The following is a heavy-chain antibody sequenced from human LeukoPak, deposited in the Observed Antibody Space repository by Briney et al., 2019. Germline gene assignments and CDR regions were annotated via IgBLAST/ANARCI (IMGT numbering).Heavy chain of an antibody. CDR3: ARDERSSYVRGVSQYFLH. Sequence: GGSLRLSCVGSGFTFSDYWMSWVRQAPGKGLEWVANIKQDGGEKDYVDALKGRFTISRDNAKNSLYLQMNSLRAEDTAIYYCARDERSSYVRGVSQYFLHWGQGTLVTVSS. D-gene: IGHD2-8*01. CDR2: IKQDGGEK. V-gene: IGHV3-7*01. J-gene: IGHJ1*01. CDR1: GFTFSDYW.